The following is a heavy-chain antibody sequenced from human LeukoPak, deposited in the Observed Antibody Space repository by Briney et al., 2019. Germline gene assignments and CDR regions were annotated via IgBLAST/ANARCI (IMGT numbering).Heavy chain of an antibody. D-gene: IGHD6-19*01. CDR1: GGSISSYY. Sequence: SETLSLTCTVSGGSISSYYWSWIRQPPGKGLEWIGYIYYSGSTNYNPSLKSRVTISVDTSKNQFSLKLSSVTAADTAVYYCARIQWLVRFDYWGQGTLVTVSS. V-gene: IGHV4-59*01. CDR3: ARIQWLVRFDY. J-gene: IGHJ4*02. CDR2: IYYSGST.